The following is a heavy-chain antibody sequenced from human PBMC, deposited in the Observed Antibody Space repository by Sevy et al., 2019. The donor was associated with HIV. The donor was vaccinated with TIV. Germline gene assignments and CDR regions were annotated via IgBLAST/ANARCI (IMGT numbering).Heavy chain of an antibody. CDR1: GGSISSYY. Sequence: SETLSLTCTVSGGSISSYYWSWIRQPPGKGLEWIGYIYYSGSTNYNPSLKSRVTISVDTSKNQFSLKLSSVTAADTAVYYCARGRQQLVHYYYYYMDVWGKGTTVTVSS. V-gene: IGHV4-59*01. J-gene: IGHJ6*03. CDR3: ARGRQQLVHYYYYYMDV. CDR2: IYYSGST. D-gene: IGHD6-13*01.